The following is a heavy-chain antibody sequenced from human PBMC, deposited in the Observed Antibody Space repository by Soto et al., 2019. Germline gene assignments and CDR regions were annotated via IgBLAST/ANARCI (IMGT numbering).Heavy chain of an antibody. CDR1: GFTVSSNY. J-gene: IGHJ6*02. V-gene: IGHV3-66*01. CDR3: AREVVVVVAATSHYGMDV. D-gene: IGHD2-15*01. Sequence: SLRLSCAASGFTVSSNYMSWVRQAPGKGLEWVSVIYSGGSTYYADSVKGRFTISRDNSKNTLYLQMNSLRAEDTAVYYCAREVVVVVAATSHYGMDVWGQGTTVTVSS. CDR2: IYSGGST.